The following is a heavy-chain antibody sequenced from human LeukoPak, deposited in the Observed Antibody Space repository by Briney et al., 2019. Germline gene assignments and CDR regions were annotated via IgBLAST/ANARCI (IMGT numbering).Heavy chain of an antibody. V-gene: IGHV3-74*01. CDR2: INTDGSST. D-gene: IGHD6-19*01. CDR1: GFTFSSYW. Sequence: GGSLRLSCAASGFTFSSYWMHWVRQAPGKGLVWVSRINTDGSSTSYADSVKGRFTISRDNAKNTLYLQMNSLRAEDTAVYYCAKARHGGLTGYSSGWYSGSPWFWGQGTLVTVSS. CDR3: AKARHGGLTGYSSGWYSGSPWF. J-gene: IGHJ4*02.